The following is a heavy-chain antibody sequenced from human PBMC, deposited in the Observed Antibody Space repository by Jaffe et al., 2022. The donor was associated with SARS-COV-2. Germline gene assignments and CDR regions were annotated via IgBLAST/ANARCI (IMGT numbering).Heavy chain of an antibody. CDR3: ARVLYYDDSDYYSQSGYFDN. CDR2: INPSGGAT. CDR1: GYTFTTHY. V-gene: IGHV1-46*01. Sequence: QVQLVQSGAEFKKPGASVKISCKASGYTFTTHYMHWVRQAPGQGLDWMGKINPSGGATNYAQKFQGRVTMTRDTSTSTVYMELSSLRSEDTAVYYCARVLYYDDSDYYSQSGYFDNWGQGTLVTVSS. J-gene: IGHJ4*02. D-gene: IGHD3-22*01.